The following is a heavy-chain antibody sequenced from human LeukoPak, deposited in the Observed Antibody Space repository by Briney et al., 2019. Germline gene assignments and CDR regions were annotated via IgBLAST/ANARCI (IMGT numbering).Heavy chain of an antibody. J-gene: IGHJ4*02. Sequence: ASVKVSCKASGYTFTSYGISWVRQAPGQGLEWMGIINPSGGSTSYAQKFQGRVTMTRDMSTSTVYMELSSLRSEDTAVYYCARVQGYNWNDNDYWGQGTLVTVSS. CDR2: INPSGGST. CDR1: GYTFTSYG. CDR3: ARVQGYNWNDNDY. D-gene: IGHD1-20*01. V-gene: IGHV1-46*01.